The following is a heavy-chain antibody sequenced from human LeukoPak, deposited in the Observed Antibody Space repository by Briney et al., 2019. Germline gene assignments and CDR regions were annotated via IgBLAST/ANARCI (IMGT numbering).Heavy chain of an antibody. D-gene: IGHD3-22*01. Sequence: GGSLRLSCAASGFTFSSYAMSWVRQAPGKGLQWVSALSGSGGSIYYADSVKGRFTISRDNSKNTLYLQMNSLRAEDTAVYYCARYDDDSSGYYNYWGQGTLVTVSS. CDR3: ARYDDDSSGYYNY. J-gene: IGHJ4*02. CDR2: LSGSGGSI. CDR1: GFTFSSYA. V-gene: IGHV3-23*01.